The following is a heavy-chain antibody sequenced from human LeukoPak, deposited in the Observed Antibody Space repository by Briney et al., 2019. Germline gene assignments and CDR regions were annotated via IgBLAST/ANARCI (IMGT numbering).Heavy chain of an antibody. D-gene: IGHD3-10*01. CDR1: GGTFSSYA. CDR3: ARVEGGLLWFGEGTAFDI. J-gene: IGHJ3*02. Sequence: SVKVSCKASGGTFSSYAISWVRQAPGQGLEWMGGIIPIFGTANYAQKFQGRVTITADESTRTAYMELSSLRSEDTAVYYCARVEGGLLWFGEGTAFDIWGQGTMVTVSS. V-gene: IGHV1-69*13. CDR2: IIPIFGTA.